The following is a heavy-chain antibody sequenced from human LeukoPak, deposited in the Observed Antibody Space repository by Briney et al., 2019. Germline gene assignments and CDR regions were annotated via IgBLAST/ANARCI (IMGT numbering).Heavy chain of an antibody. J-gene: IGHJ2*01. D-gene: IGHD4-11*01. Sequence: SETLSLTCTVSGGSISSYYWSWIRQPPGKGLEWIGYIYYSGSTNYNPSLKSRVTISVDTSKNQFSLKLGSVTAADTAVYYCARDGMTNPWYFDPWGRGTLVTVSS. CDR2: IYYSGST. V-gene: IGHV4-59*01. CDR3: ARDGMTNPWYFDP. CDR1: GGSISSYY.